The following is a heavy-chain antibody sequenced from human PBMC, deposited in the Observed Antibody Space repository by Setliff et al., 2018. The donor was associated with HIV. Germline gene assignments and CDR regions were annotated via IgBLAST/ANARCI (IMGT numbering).Heavy chain of an antibody. CDR1: GFTFSSYS. CDR3: ARDPPWNYDSSGYPYYFDY. Sequence: PGGSLRLSCAASGFTFSSYSVNWVRQAPGKGLEWVSFISPSGTYIHYADSLKCRFTISRDNAKNSLYLQMNSLRAEDTAVYYCARDPPWNYDSSGYPYYFDYWGQGTLVTVSS. D-gene: IGHD3-22*01. CDR2: ISPSGTYI. J-gene: IGHJ4*02. V-gene: IGHV3-21*01.